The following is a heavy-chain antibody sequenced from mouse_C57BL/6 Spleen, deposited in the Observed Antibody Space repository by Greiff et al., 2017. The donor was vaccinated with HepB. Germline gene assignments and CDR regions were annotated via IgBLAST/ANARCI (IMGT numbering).Heavy chain of an antibody. D-gene: IGHD1-1*01. V-gene: IGHV1-26*01. CDR3: AGDGRDWYFDV. J-gene: IGHJ1*03. Sequence: EVQLQQSGPELVKPGASVKISCKASGYTFTDYYMNWVKQSHGKSLEWIGDINPNNGGTSYNQKFKGKATLTVDKSSSTAYMELRSLTSEDSAVYYCAGDGRDWYFDVWGTGTTVTVSS. CDR1: GYTFTDYY. CDR2: INPNNGGT.